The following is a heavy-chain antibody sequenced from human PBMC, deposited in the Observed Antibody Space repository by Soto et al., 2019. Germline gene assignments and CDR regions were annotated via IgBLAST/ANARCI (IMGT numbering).Heavy chain of an antibody. CDR3: GRGGRGGGSWPRAFDI. D-gene: IGHD1-26*01. CDR2: ISSSGSTI. CDR1: GFTFSSYE. V-gene: IGHV3-48*03. Sequence: QPGGSLRLSCAASGFTFSSYEMNWVRQAPGKGLEWVSYISSSGSTIYYADSVKGRFTISRDNAKNSLYLQMNSLRAEDTAVYYWGRGGRGGGSWPRAFDIWGQGTMVTVSS. J-gene: IGHJ3*02.